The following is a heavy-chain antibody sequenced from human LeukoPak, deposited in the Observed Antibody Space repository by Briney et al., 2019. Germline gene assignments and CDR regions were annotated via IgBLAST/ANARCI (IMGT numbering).Heavy chain of an antibody. D-gene: IGHD4-17*01. V-gene: IGHV4-59*11. Sequence: SETLSLTCAVSHDSFSSHYWTWIRQPPGKGLEWIGYISYIGSTNYNPSLKSRVTISIDTSKNQSSLKLTSVTGADTAVYYCARDLVTVTKGFDIWGQGTMVSVSS. CDR3: ARDLVTVTKGFDI. CDR1: HDSFSSHY. J-gene: IGHJ3*02. CDR2: ISYIGST.